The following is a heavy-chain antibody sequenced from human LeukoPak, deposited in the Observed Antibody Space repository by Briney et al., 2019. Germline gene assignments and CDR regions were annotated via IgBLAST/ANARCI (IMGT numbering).Heavy chain of an antibody. CDR2: IYPDDSDT. CDR1: GYSFTSYW. Sequence: GESLKISCKGSGYSFTSYWIGWVRQMPGKGLEWMGIIYPDDSDTRYSPSFQGQVTISADKSISTAYLQWSSLKASDSAMYYCARPRGEGSSWDAFDIWGQGTMVTVSS. V-gene: IGHV5-51*01. CDR3: ARPRGEGSSWDAFDI. J-gene: IGHJ3*02. D-gene: IGHD6-13*01.